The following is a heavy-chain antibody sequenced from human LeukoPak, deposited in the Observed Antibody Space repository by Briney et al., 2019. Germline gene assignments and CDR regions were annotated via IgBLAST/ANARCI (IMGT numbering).Heavy chain of an antibody. CDR2: MSGSGGST. J-gene: IGHJ3*02. D-gene: IGHD3-9*01. CDR3: AKNQAHFDWAGHDAFDI. Sequence: GGSLRLSCAASGFTFRSYAMSWVRQAPGKGLEWVSGMSGSGGSTYYADSVKGRFTISRDNSKNTLYLQMNSLRAEDTAVYFCAKNQAHFDWAGHDAFDIWGQGTMVTVSS. CDR1: GFTFRSYA. V-gene: IGHV3-23*01.